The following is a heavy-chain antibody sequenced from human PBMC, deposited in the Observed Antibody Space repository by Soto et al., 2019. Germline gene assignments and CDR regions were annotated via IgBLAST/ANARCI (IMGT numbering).Heavy chain of an antibody. V-gene: IGHV1-69*01. CDR2: VVPIFGTS. CDR1: GGTFGRNT. CDR3: ARDLNWAIDY. Sequence: QVHLVQSVAEVKKPGSSVRVSCTTSGGTFGRNTIAWIRQAPEQGLEWMGHVVPIFGTSNYAQKFRGRLTITADESTTTAYMELSSLTSEDTAVYYCARDLNWAIDYWGQGSLVIVSS. D-gene: IGHD3-16*01. J-gene: IGHJ4*02.